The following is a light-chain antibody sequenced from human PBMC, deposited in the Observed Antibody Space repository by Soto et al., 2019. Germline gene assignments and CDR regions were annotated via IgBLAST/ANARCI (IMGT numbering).Light chain of an antibody. CDR3: QQTYSTPYT. J-gene: IGKJ2*01. CDR2: TAG. CDR1: QRITTY. Sequence: IHMTQSPSSLSASVGDRVTITCRASQRITTYLNWYQQQPGKAPKLLISTAGTLQRGVPSRFSGSGSGTDCTLTITTLQPQDFATSFCQQTYSTPYTFGQGTNLEIK. V-gene: IGKV1-39*01.